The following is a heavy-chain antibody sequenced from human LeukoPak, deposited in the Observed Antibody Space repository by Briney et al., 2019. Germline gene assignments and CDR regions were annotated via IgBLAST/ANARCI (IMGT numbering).Heavy chain of an antibody. J-gene: IGHJ4*02. CDR2: IYTSGTT. Sequence: SETLSLTCTVSGGSISSYYWSWIRQPAGRGLEWIGRIYTSGTTHYNPSLKSRVTMSVDTSKNQFSLKLSSVTAADTAVYYCARLSTVTTSFDYWGQGTLVTVSS. D-gene: IGHD4-17*01. CDR3: ARLSTVTTSFDY. CDR1: GGSISSYY. V-gene: IGHV4-4*07.